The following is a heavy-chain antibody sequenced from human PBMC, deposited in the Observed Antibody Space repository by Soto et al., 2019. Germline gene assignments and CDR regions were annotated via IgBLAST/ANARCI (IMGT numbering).Heavy chain of an antibody. V-gene: IGHV1-69*13. CDR3: ARVGGRYVSHYNWFDP. J-gene: IGHJ5*02. D-gene: IGHD3-16*01. Sequence: ASVKVSCKASGCTFSSYAISWVRQAPGQGLEWMGGIIPIFGTANYAQKFQGRVTITADEYTSTAYMELSSLRSEDTAVYYCARVGGRYVSHYNWFDPWGQGTLVTVSS. CDR2: IIPIFGTA. CDR1: GCTFSSYA.